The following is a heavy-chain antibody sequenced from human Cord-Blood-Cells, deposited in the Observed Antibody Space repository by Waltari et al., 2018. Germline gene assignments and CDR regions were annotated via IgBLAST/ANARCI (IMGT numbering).Heavy chain of an antibody. CDR2: INPNSGGT. V-gene: IGHV1-2*02. D-gene: IGHD3-10*01. Sequence: QVQLLQYAAEMTKPGASVKVSCKPSGYTTTGYYMHWVRHAPGQGPAWMGWINPNSGGTNYAQKFQGRVTMTRDTSISTAYMELSRLRSDDTAVYYCAREPYGSGSYYNWFDPWGQGTLVTVSS. CDR3: AREPYGSGSYYNWFDP. J-gene: IGHJ5*02. CDR1: GYTTTGYY.